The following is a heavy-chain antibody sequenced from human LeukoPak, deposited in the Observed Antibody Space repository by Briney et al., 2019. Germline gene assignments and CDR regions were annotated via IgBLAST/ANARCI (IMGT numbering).Heavy chain of an antibody. D-gene: IGHD3-16*01. CDR2: IYSGGNT. CDR1: VFTVSSNF. V-gene: IGHV3-66*01. Sequence: GGSLRLSCAASVFTVSSNFMSWVRQAPGKGLEWVSVIYSGGNTYYADYVKGRFTISRDNSKNTLYLQMNSPRAEDTAVYHCARDRLPPLGAFDIWGQGTMVTVSS. CDR3: ARDRLPPLGAFDI. J-gene: IGHJ3*02.